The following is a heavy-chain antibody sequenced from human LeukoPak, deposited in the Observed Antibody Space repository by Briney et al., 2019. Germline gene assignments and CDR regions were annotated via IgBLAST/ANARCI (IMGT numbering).Heavy chain of an antibody. CDR2: INPNSGET. Sequence: GASVKVSCKVSGNTFTHHYLHWVRQAPGQGLEWMGRINPNSGETNYKDKLQGRITMTRATSISTAYLEVTRLTSDDTAVYYCASEGYGVKPFGSWGQGTLVIVSS. CDR3: ASEGYGVKPFGS. D-gene: IGHD2-8*01. J-gene: IGHJ5*01. CDR1: GNTFTHHY. V-gene: IGHV1-2*06.